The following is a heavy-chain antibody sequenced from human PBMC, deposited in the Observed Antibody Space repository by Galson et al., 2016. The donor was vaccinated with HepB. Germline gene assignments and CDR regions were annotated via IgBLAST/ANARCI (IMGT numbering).Heavy chain of an antibody. CDR1: GFTFSSYA. J-gene: IGHJ6*02. CDR3: ARNDDQGVGGNHGMDV. CDR2: ISHDESVK. D-gene: IGHD3-16*01. Sequence: SLRLSCAASGFTFSSYAMDWVRQAPGRGLEWVAYISHDESVKHYADSVRGRCTISRDHSKNTLYLQMTSLRPEDSAVYFCARNDDQGVGGNHGMDVWGQGTMVTVSS. V-gene: IGHV3-30*14.